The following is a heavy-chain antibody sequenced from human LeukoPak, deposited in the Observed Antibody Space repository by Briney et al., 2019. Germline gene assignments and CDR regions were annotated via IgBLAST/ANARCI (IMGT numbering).Heavy chain of an antibody. CDR1: GFTFSSYA. D-gene: IGHD3-10*01. J-gene: IGHJ4*02. CDR3: ARAPDPGSPDY. Sequence: GGSLRLSCAASGFTFSSYAMHWVRQAPGKGPEWVAVISYDGSNKYYADSVKGRFTISRDNSKNTLYLQMNSLRAEDTAVYYCARAPDPGSPDYWGQGTLVTVSS. V-gene: IGHV3-30*04. CDR2: ISYDGSNK.